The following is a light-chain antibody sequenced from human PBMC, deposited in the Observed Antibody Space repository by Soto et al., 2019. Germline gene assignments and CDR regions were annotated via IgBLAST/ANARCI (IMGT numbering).Light chain of an antibody. CDR3: QQGYNFPRA. J-gene: IGKJ1*01. CDR1: QPISSW. V-gene: IGKV1-12*01. CDR2: PAS. Sequence: DIQMPQSPSSISASVGDRVTITCRASQPISSWLAWYQQVPGQAPDLLIYPASTLQSGVPSRFSGSGSGTDFTLTINSLQPEDFATYYCQQGYNFPRAFGQGTRVEI.